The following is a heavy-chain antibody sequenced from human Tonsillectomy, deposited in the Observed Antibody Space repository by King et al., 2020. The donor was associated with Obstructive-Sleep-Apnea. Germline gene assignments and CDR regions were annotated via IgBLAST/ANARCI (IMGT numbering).Heavy chain of an antibody. J-gene: IGHJ6*02. CDR1: GDSISSSGYY. V-gene: IGHV4-39*07. CDR3: AGTGWDQTGYYYYGMDV. Sequence: QLQESGPGLVKPSETLSLTCTVSGDSISSSGYYWGWIRQPPGKGLEWIGSIYVSGTTYYNPSLKSRVTISLDTSKNQFSLKLSSVTAADTAVYYCAGTGWDQTGYYYYGMDVWGQGTTVTVSS. CDR2: IYVSGTT. D-gene: IGHD1-26*01.